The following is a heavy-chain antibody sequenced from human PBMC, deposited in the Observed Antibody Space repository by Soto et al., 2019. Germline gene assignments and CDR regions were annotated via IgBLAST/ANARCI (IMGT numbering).Heavy chain of an antibody. J-gene: IGHJ6*02. CDR3: ARAKYSEEYIYYYYGMDV. D-gene: IGHD5-12*01. CDR1: GFTFSRYE. V-gene: IGHV3-48*02. CDR2: ISSTSNTI. Sequence: GGSLRLSCAASGFTFSRYEMNWVRQAPGKGLEWVSYISSTSNTIYYADSVKGRFTISRDNAKNSLCRQMNSLRDEDTAVYYCARAKYSEEYIYYYYGMDVWGQGTTVTVSS.